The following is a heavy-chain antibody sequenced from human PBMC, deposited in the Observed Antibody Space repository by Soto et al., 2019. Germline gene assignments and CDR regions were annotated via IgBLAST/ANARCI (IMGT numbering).Heavy chain of an antibody. D-gene: IGHD6-13*01. J-gene: IGHJ4*02. CDR3: ARGMNPQDY. CDR1: GFSISSGFY. Sequence: SETLSLTCNVSGFSISSGFYRGWVRQPPGKGLEWIGAIYHSGTTYFNPSLKSRVTMAIDTSKNQFSLSLASVAAADTAMYYCARGMNPQDYWGQGTLVTVSS. CDR2: IYHSGTT. V-gene: IGHV4-38-2*02.